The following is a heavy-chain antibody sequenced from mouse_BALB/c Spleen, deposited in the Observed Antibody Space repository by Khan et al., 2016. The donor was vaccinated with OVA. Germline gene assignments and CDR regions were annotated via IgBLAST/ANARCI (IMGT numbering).Heavy chain of an antibody. Sequence: DLVKPGASVKLSCKASGYTLTSYWINWIKQRPGQGLEWIGRIAPGSGSSSYNEMFKGKATLTLDTSSSTAYIQLSRLSSEDSADFVCASENYYGRTCYAMDYWGQGTSVTVSS. CDR3: ASENYYGRTCYAMDY. J-gene: IGHJ4*01. CDR2: IAPGSGSS. CDR1: GYTLTSYW. D-gene: IGHD1-1*01. V-gene: IGHV1S41*01.